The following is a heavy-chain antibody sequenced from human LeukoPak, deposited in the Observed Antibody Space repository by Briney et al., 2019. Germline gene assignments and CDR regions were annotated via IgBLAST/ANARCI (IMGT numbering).Heavy chain of an antibody. CDR1: GFIFSGCT. CDR3: AKIHFSDHDLVNTDY. J-gene: IGHJ4*02. CDR2: ISGSNTYI. V-gene: IGHV3-21*01. D-gene: IGHD1-1*01. Sequence: KSGGSLRLSCAASGFIFSGCTMNWVRQAPGKGLEWVSSISGSNTYIYYADSVKGRFTISRDNAKNSLYLQMNSLRAEDTAVYYCAKIHFSDHDLVNTDYWGQGTLVTVSS.